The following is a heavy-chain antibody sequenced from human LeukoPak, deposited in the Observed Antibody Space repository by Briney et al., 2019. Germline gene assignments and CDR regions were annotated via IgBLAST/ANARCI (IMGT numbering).Heavy chain of an antibody. CDR3: ARGAFDYYDSSGLYYFDY. D-gene: IGHD3-22*01. Sequence: GGSLRLSCAASGFTVSSNYMSWVRQAPGKGLEWVSVIYSGGSTYYADSVKGRFTISRDNSKNTLYLQMNSLRAEDTAVYYCARGAFDYYDSSGLYYFDYWGQGTLVTVSS. J-gene: IGHJ4*02. V-gene: IGHV3-53*01. CDR2: IYSGGST. CDR1: GFTVSSNY.